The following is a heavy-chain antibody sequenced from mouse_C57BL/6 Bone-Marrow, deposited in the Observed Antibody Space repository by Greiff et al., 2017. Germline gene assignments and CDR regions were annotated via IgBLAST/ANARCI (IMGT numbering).Heavy chain of an antibody. CDR1: GYTFTSYW. J-gene: IGHJ2*01. D-gene: IGHD1-1*01. Sequence: VQLQQSGAELAKPGASVQLSCKASGYTFTSYWMHWVKQRPGQGLEWIGYINPSSGYTKYNQKFKDKATLTADKSSSTAYMQRSILTYEDSAVYYCARWIITTLDFHYGGPGATLPVSS. CDR2: INPSSGYT. CDR3: ARWIITTLDFHY. V-gene: IGHV1-7*01.